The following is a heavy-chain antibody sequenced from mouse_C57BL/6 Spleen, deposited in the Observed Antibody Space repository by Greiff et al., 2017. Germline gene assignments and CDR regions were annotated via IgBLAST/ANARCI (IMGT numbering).Heavy chain of an antibody. Sequence: QVQLQQPGAELVRPGTSVKLSCKASGYTFTSYWMHWVKQRPGQGLEWIGVIDPSDSYTNYNQKFKGKATLTVDTSSSTAYMQLSSLTSEDSAVYYCAIFYYGSSPYWYFDVWGTGTTVTVSS. CDR1: GYTFTSYW. J-gene: IGHJ1*03. CDR3: AIFYYGSSPYWYFDV. V-gene: IGHV1-59*01. D-gene: IGHD1-1*01. CDR2: IDPSDSYT.